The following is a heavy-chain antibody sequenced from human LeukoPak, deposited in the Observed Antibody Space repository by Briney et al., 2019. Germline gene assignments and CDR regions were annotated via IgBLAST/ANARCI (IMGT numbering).Heavy chain of an antibody. V-gene: IGHV3-33*01. CDR1: GXTFSSYG. Sequence: GGSLRLSCAASGXTFSSYGMHWVRQAPGKGLEWVVVIWYDGSNKYYADSVKGRFTISRDNSKNTLYLQMNSLRAEDTAVYYCARPYYYDSSGYYSHAFDIWGQGTMVTVSS. CDR3: ARPYYYDSSGYYSHAFDI. D-gene: IGHD3-22*01. CDR2: IWYDGSNK. J-gene: IGHJ3*02.